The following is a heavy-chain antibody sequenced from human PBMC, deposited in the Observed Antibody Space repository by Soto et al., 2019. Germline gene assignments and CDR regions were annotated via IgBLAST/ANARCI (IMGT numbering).Heavy chain of an antibody. Sequence: SETLSLTCAVSGGSISRGGYSWSWIRQPPGKGLEWIGYIDHSGSTYYNPSRKSRVTISVDRSKNQFSLKLSSVTAADTAVYYCARDRPSMVRGVIIKGGNNWSDPWRQGTLVTVSS. CDR2: IDHSGST. CDR1: GGSISRGGYS. D-gene: IGHD3-10*01. CDR3: ARDRPSMVRGVIIKGGNNWSDP. J-gene: IGHJ5*02. V-gene: IGHV4-30-2*01.